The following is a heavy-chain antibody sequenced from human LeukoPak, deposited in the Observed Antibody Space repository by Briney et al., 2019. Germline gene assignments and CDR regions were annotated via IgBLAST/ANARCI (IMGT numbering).Heavy chain of an antibody. CDR2: IGSSGSTI. V-gene: IGHV3-48*03. CDR1: GFTFSSYE. J-gene: IGHJ4*02. D-gene: IGHD3-22*01. Sequence: GGSLRLSCAASGFTFSSYEMNWVRQAPGKGLEWVSYIGSSGSTIYYADSVKGRFTISRDNAKNSLYLQMNSLRAEDTAVYYCARETLPYYYDSSGYYPYWGQGTLVTVSS. CDR3: ARETLPYYYDSSGYYPY.